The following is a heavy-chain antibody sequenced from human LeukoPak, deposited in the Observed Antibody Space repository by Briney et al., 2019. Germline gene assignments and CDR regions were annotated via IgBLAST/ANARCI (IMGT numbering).Heavy chain of an antibody. Sequence: SETLSLTCTFSGNSISDFYWSWIRQPAGKGLEWIGRIYTSGSTNYNPSLKSRVTMSVDTSKNQFSLKLSSVTAADTAVYYCARDDVPMNAFDIWGQGTMVTVSS. CDR1: GNSISDFY. D-gene: IGHD3-22*01. V-gene: IGHV4-4*07. CDR3: ARDDVPMNAFDI. CDR2: IYTSGST. J-gene: IGHJ3*02.